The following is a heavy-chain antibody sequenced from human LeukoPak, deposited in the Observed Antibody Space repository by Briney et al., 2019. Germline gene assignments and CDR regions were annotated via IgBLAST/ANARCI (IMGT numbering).Heavy chain of an antibody. CDR1: GVSMSNYY. Sequence: SETLSLTCTLSGVSMSNYYWSWIRQPPGKGLEWIGYIYFSGSSNYNPSLKGRVTMSVDTSKNQFSLKLSSVTAADTAVYYCARHVRSGYNFLDYWGQGNLVTVSS. J-gene: IGHJ4*02. CDR3: ARHVRSGYNFLDY. D-gene: IGHD5-24*01. CDR2: IYFSGSS. V-gene: IGHV4-59*08.